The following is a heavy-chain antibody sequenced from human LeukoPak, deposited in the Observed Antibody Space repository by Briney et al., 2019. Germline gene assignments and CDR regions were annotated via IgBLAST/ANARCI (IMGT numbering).Heavy chain of an antibody. CDR2: IKSKTDGGTT. CDR3: TTPEEGYFDY. Sequence: SGGSLRLSCAASGFTFSHAWMSWVRQAPGKGLEWGGRIKSKTDGGTTDYAAPVKGRFTISRDESKNTLYLQMNSLKTEDTAVYFCTTPEEGYFDYWGQGTLVTVSS. V-gene: IGHV3-15*01. J-gene: IGHJ4*02. CDR1: GFTFSHAW.